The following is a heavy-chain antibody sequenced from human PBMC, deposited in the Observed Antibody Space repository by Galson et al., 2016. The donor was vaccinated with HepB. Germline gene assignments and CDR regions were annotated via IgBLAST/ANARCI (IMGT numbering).Heavy chain of an antibody. J-gene: IGHJ4*02. D-gene: IGHD5-18*01. CDR3: AKAIQLWGFYYFDY. CDR2: ISGSGGST. Sequence: SLRLSCAASGFTFSSYAMGWVRQAPGKGLEWVSAISGSGGSTYYADSVKGRFTISRDNSKNTLYLQMNSLRAEDTAVYYCAKAIQLWGFYYFDYWGQGTLVTVSS. CDR1: GFTFSSYA. V-gene: IGHV3-23*01.